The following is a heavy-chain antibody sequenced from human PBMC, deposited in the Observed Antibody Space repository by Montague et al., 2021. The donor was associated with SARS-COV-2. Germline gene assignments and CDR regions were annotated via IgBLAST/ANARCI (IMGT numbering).Heavy chain of an antibody. D-gene: IGHD3-10*01. CDR2: ISWNSGSI. Sequence: SLRLSCAAPGFTFDDYAMHWVRQAPGKGLEWVSGISWNSGSIGYADSVKGRFTISRDNAKNSLYLQMNSLRAEDTALYYCAKDMVRGVITPGFDYWGQGTLVTVSS. V-gene: IGHV3-9*01. J-gene: IGHJ4*02. CDR3: AKDMVRGVITPGFDY. CDR1: GFTFDDYA.